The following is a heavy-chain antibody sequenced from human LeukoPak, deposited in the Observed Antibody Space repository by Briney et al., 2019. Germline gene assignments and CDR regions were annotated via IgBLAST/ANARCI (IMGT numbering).Heavy chain of an antibody. V-gene: IGHV4-59*12. CDR1: GGSISSYY. D-gene: IGHD2-2*01. CDR3: ARRNIVVVPALRYYYYYYMDV. CDR2: IYYSGST. Sequence: SETLSLTCTVSGGSISSYYWSWIRQPPGKGLEWIGYIYYSGSTNYNPSLKSRVTISVDTSKNQFSLKLSSVTAADTAVYYCARRNIVVVPALRYYYYYYMDVWGKGTTVTVSS. J-gene: IGHJ6*03.